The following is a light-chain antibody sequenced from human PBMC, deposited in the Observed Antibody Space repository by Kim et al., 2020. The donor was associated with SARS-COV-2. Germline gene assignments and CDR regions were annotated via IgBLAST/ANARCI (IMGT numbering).Light chain of an antibody. V-gene: IGLV2-8*01. CDR2: EVS. CDR3: SSYAGSNKYV. Sequence: GQSGTISCTGTSDDVGGFYFVAWYQQHPGKAPKLIIFEVSKRPSGVPDRFSGFKSGNTASLTVSGLRIEDEADYFCSSYAGSNKYVFGTGTKVTVL. CDR1: SDDVGGFYF. J-gene: IGLJ1*01.